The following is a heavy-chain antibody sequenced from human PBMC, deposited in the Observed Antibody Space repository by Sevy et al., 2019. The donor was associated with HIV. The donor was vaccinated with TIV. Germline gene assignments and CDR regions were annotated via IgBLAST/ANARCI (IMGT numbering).Heavy chain of an antibody. Sequence: ASVKVSCKVSGYTLTELSMHWVRQAPGKGLEWMGGFDPEDGETIYSQKFQGRVTMTEDTSTDTAYMELSSLRSEDTAVYYCATGRTGTTSLYFDYWGQGTLVTVSS. CDR1: GYTLTELS. D-gene: IGHD1-1*01. V-gene: IGHV1-24*01. J-gene: IGHJ4*02. CDR3: ATGRTGTTSLYFDY. CDR2: FDPEDGET.